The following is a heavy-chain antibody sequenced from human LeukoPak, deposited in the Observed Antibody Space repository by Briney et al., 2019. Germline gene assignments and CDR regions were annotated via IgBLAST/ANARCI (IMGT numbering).Heavy chain of an antibody. J-gene: IGHJ3*02. V-gene: IGHV3-30*04. Sequence: GRSLRLSCAASGFTFSSYAMHWVRQAPGKGLEWVAVISYDGSNKYYSDSVKGRFTISRDNSKNTLYLQMNSLRADDTAVYYCARDPAFDCSSTSCYSDAFDIWGQGTMVTVSS. D-gene: IGHD2-2*01. CDR2: ISYDGSNK. CDR3: ARDPAFDCSSTSCYSDAFDI. CDR1: GFTFSSYA.